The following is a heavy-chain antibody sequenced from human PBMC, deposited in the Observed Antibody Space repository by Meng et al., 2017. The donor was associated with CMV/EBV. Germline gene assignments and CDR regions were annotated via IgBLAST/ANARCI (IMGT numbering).Heavy chain of an antibody. CDR2: ISYDGSNK. J-gene: IGHJ4*02. V-gene: IGHV3-30-3*01. D-gene: IGHD6-6*01. CDR3: ARDLLKGGIAARPAGMGY. CDR1: GLTFSSYA. Sequence: GESLKISCAASGLTFSSYAMHWVRQAPGKGLEWGAVISYDGSNKYYADSVKGRFTISRDNSKNTLYLQMNSLRAEDTAVYYCARDLLKGGIAARPAGMGYWGQGTLVTVSS.